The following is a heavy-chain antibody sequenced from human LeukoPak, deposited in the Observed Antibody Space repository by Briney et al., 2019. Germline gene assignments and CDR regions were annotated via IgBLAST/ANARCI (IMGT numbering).Heavy chain of an antibody. CDR1: GGSISTTNYY. CDR3: ARHLRVVGTTGVWFDP. CDR2: IYYTGST. J-gene: IGHJ5*02. Sequence: SETLSLTCTASGGSISTTNYYWGWIRQPPGKGLGWIGSIYYTGSTYHNPSLKSRVTISVDTSKNQFSLKLSSVTAADTAMYYCARHLRVVGTTGVWFDPWGQGTLVTVSS. D-gene: IGHD1-26*01. V-gene: IGHV4-39*01.